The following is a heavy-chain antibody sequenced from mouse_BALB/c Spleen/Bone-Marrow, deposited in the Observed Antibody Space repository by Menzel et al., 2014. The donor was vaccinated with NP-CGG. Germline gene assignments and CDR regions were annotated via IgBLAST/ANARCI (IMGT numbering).Heavy chain of an antibody. CDR2: INPSSGYT. V-gene: IGHV1-4*01. CDR3: ARGGLRLPYAMDY. CDR1: GYTFTSYT. D-gene: IGHD1-2*01. J-gene: IGHJ4*01. Sequence: QVQLQQSGAELARPGASVKMSCKASGYTFTSYTIHWVKQRPGQGLEWIGYINPSSGYTNYNQKFKDKATLTADTSSSTAYMQLSSLTSEDSAVYYCARGGLRLPYAMDYWGQGTSVTVFS.